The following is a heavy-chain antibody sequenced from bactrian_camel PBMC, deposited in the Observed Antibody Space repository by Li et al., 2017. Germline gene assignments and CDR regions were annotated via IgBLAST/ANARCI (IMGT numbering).Heavy chain of an antibody. J-gene: IGHJ4*01. Sequence: DVQLVESGGGLVQPGGSLRLSCAASGFTFSTYDMNWVRQAPGKGLEWVATIDANGVTTYYPPRLEGRFTISRDNAKNTVYLQMNSLKPEDTAVYYCVKAMNTSPHWGQGTQVTVS. CDR3: VKAMNTSPH. CDR2: IDANGVTT. V-gene: IGHV3S40*01. CDR1: GFTFSTYD.